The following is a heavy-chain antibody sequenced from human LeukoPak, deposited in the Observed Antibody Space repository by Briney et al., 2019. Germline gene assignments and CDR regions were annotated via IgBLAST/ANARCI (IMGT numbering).Heavy chain of an antibody. Sequence: ASVKASCKASGGTFSSYAISWVRQAPGQGLEWMGGIIPIFGTAGYAQKFQGRVTITTDESTSTAYMELSSLRSEDTAVYYCARDRYCSGGSCYYYMDVWGKGTTVTVSS. CDR2: IIPIFGTA. D-gene: IGHD2-15*01. J-gene: IGHJ6*03. V-gene: IGHV1-69*05. CDR1: GGTFSSYA. CDR3: ARDRYCSGGSCYYYMDV.